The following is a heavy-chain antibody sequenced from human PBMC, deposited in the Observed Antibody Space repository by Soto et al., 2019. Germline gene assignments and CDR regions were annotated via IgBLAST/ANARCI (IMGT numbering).Heavy chain of an antibody. CDR1: GYAYTSYD. J-gene: IGHJ3*02. CDR3: AGDRQETLRAAFDI. CDR2: ISPSIGNT. V-gene: IGHV1-18*01. Sequence: APAKVSCEESGYAYTSYDINWVRQATGQGLEWMGWISPSIGNTNYAQKLKGRVPMTTDTPTRTAYMELRSLKSDDTAVYYCAGDRQETLRAAFDIWGQGTMVPVS.